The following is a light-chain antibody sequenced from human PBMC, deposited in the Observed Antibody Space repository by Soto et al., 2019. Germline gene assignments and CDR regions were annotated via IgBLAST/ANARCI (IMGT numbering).Light chain of an antibody. Sequence: EIVMTQSPATLSVSPGERATLSCRASQSVSNNYLAWYQQKPGQAPRLLIYGASSRATGIPDRFSGSGSGTDFTLTISSLQPEDFATYYCQQSYSTPYTFGQGTRLEIK. CDR2: GAS. V-gene: IGKV3D-7*01. CDR1: QSVSNNY. CDR3: QQSYSTPYT. J-gene: IGKJ5*01.